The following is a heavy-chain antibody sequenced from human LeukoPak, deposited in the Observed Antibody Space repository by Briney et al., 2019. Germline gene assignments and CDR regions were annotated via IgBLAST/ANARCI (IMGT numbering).Heavy chain of an antibody. CDR3: ARSVNTAAQRYYYYYYMDV. Sequence: ASVKVSCKASGYTFTSYDINWVRQATGQGLEWMGWMNPNSGNTGYAQKFQGRVTMTRNTSISTAYMELSSLRSEDTAVYYCARSVNTAAQRYYYYYYMDVWGKGTTVTVSS. V-gene: IGHV1-8*01. D-gene: IGHD2-2*01. CDR2: MNPNSGNT. J-gene: IGHJ6*03. CDR1: GYTFTSYD.